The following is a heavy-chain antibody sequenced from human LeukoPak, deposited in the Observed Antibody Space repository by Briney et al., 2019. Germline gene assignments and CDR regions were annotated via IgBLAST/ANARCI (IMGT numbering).Heavy chain of an antibody. CDR2: IRYDGSNK. CDR1: GFTFSSYG. Sequence: GGSLRLSCAASGFTFSSYGMHWVRQAPGKGLEWVAFIRYDGSNKYYADSVKGRFTISRDNSKNTLFLQMNSLRPEDTAMYYCAKDKSRSWAWDYWGQGTLVTVSS. J-gene: IGHJ4*02. V-gene: IGHV3-30*02. CDR3: AKDKSRSWAWDY. D-gene: IGHD6-13*01.